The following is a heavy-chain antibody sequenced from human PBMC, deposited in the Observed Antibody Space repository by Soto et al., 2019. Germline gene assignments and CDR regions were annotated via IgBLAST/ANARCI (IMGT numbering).Heavy chain of an antibody. CDR1: GFIVISHY. V-gene: IGHV3-53*01. D-gene: IGHD2-15*01. CDR3: ARGGQVRGGMDI. J-gene: IGHJ6*02. Sequence: GGSLRLSCAASGFIVISHYMSWVRQAPGKGLEWVSFIYSGGTTYYADSVKGRFTVSRDNSKNTLYLQMNSLRDEDTAVYYCARGGQVRGGMDIWGQGTTVTVYS. CDR2: IYSGGTT.